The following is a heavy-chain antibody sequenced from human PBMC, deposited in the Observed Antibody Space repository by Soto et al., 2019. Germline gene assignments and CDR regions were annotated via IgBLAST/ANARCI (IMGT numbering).Heavy chain of an antibody. CDR1: GFSFSSYG. D-gene: IGHD4-17*01. V-gene: IGHV3-33*01. Sequence: QVQLVESGGGVVQPGRSLRLSCAASGFSFSSYGMHWVRQAPGKGLEWVAVIWYDGSNKYYADSVKGRFTISRDNSKNTLDLQMNSLRAEDTAVYYCARDVYLGDYDPGFDYWGQGTPVTVSS. CDR3: ARDVYLGDYDPGFDY. J-gene: IGHJ4*02. CDR2: IWYDGSNK.